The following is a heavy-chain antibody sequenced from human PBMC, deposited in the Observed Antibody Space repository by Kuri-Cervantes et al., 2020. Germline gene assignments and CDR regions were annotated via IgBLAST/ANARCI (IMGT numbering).Heavy chain of an antibody. CDR3: TVRCSSTSCYYYYGMDV. D-gene: IGHD2-2*01. J-gene: IGHJ6*02. CDR2: IKSKTDGGTT. V-gene: IGHV3-15*01. Sequence: GGSLRLSCAASGFTFSDYYMSWIRQAPGKGLEWVGRIKSKTDGGTTDYAAPVKGRFTISRDDSKNTLHLQMNSLKTEDTAVYYCTVRCSSTSCYYYYGMDVWGQGTTVTVSS. CDR1: GFTFSDYY.